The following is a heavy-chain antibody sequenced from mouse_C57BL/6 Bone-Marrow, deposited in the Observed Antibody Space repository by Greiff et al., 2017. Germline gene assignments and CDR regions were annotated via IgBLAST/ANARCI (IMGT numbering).Heavy chain of an antibody. CDR3: TTRGPYDDYDEGFAY. V-gene: IGHV1-15*01. Sequence: QVQLQQSGAELVRPGASVTLSCKASGYTFTDYEMHWVKQTPVHGLEWIGAIDPETGGTAYNQKFKGKAILTADKSSSTAYMELRSLTSEDSAGYYCTTRGPYDDYDEGFAYWGQGTLVTVSA. J-gene: IGHJ3*01. D-gene: IGHD2-4*01. CDR1: GYTFTDYE. CDR2: IDPETGGT.